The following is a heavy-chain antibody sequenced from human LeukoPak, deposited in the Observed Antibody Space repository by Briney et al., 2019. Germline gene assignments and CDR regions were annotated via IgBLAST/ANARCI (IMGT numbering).Heavy chain of an antibody. V-gene: IGHV6-1*01. D-gene: IGHD3-10*01. CDR3: TGRGLVRGRLRWFDP. CDR1: GDSVTGGCAG. J-gene: IGHJ5*02. Sequence: QTLSLTCAISGDSVTGGCAGWNWHRQSTSRGLEGQGRLYDRSKWYSDYAISVKSRITINPDTSRNQHSMHTNTVTHDDTAVYCCTGRGLVRGRLRWFDPWGQGTLVTVSS. CDR2: LYDRSKWYS.